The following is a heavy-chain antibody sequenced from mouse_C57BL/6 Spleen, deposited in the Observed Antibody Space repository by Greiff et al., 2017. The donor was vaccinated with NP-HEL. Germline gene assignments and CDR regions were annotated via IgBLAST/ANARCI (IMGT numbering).Heavy chain of an antibody. D-gene: IGHD2-10*02. CDR1: GYSFTSYY. CDR3: ASRGYDYYAMDY. V-gene: IGHV1-66*01. J-gene: IGHJ4*01. Sequence: VQLQQSGPELVKPGASVKISCKASGYSFTSYYIHWVKQRPGQGLAWIGWIYPGSGNTKYNEKFKGKATLTADTSSSTAYMQLSSLTSEDSAVYYCASRGYDYYAMDYWGQGTSVTVSS. CDR2: IYPGSGNT.